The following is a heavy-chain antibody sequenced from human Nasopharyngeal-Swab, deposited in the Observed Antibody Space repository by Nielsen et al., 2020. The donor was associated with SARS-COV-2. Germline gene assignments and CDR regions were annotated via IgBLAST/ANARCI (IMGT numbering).Heavy chain of an antibody. CDR1: GYSFTSYW. Sequence: GESLKISCKGSGYSFTSYWIGWVRQMPGKGLEWMGIIYPGDSDTRYSPSFQGQVTISADKSISTAYLQWSSLKASDPAMYYCARDEGVYSSSSRGAFDIWGQGTMVTVSS. J-gene: IGHJ3*02. V-gene: IGHV5-51*01. D-gene: IGHD6-6*01. CDR3: ARDEGVYSSSSRGAFDI. CDR2: IYPGDSDT.